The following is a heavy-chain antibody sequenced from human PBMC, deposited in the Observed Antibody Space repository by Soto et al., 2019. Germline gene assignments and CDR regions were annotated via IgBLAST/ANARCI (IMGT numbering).Heavy chain of an antibody. V-gene: IGHV1-18*01. CDR2: ISTYNGNT. CDR3: ARGPTDYYDNSGNYFLDY. CDR1: GYTFTTYG. J-gene: IGHJ4*02. Sequence: QVQLVQSGAEVKKPGASVTVSCKASGYTFTTYGMSWVRQAPGQGLDWMGWISTYNGNTKYAERLQGRVTMTTDTTTSTAYMELRSLRSDDTAVYYFARGPTDYYDNSGNYFLDYWGQGTLVTVSS. D-gene: IGHD3-22*01.